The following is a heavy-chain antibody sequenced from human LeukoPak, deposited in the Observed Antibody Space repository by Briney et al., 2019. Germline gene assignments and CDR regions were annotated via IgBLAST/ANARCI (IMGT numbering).Heavy chain of an antibody. J-gene: IGHJ5*02. V-gene: IGHV1-18*01. D-gene: IGHD6-13*01. CDR2: ISAYNGNT. CDR3: ARDPTAAGRDNWFDP. CDR1: GYTFTSYG. Sequence: ASVKVSCKASGYTFTSYGISWVRQVPGQGREWMGWISAYNGNTNYAQKLQGRVTMTTDTSTSTAYMELRSLRSDDTAVYYCARDPTAAGRDNWFDPWGQGTLVTVSS.